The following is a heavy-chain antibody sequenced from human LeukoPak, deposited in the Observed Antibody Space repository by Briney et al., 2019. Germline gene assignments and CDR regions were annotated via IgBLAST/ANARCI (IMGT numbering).Heavy chain of an antibody. J-gene: IGHJ6*02. CDR3: AKVYPVAGRYYYYGMDV. V-gene: IGHV3-23*01. CDR1: GFTVSSNY. D-gene: IGHD6-19*01. CDR2: ISGSGGST. Sequence: GGSLRLSCAASGFTVSSNYMSWVRQAPGKGLEWVSAISGSGGSTYYADSVKGRFTISRDNSKNTLYLQMNSLRAEDTAVYYCAKVYPVAGRYYYYGMDVWGQGTTVTVSS.